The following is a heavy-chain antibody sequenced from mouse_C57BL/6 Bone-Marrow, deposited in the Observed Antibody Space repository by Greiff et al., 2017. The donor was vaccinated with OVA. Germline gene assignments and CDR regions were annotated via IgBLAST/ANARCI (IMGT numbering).Heavy chain of an antibody. V-gene: IGHV1-81*01. D-gene: IGHD1-1*01. CDR3: APYYYGSSPYYFDY. CDR2: IYPRSGNT. CDR1: GYTFTSYG. Sequence: QVQLQQSGAELARPGASVKLSCKASGYTFTSYGISWVKQRTGQGLEWIGEIYPRSGNTYYTEKFKGKATLTADKSSSTAYMELRSLASEDSAVYFCAPYYYGSSPYYFDYWGQGTTLTVSS. J-gene: IGHJ2*01.